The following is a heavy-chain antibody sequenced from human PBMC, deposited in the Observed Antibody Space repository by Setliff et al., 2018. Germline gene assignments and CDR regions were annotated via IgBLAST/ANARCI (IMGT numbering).Heavy chain of an antibody. CDR1: GGSISRGSHY. CDR3: ARALLWFGEGMDV. V-gene: IGHV4-61*01. J-gene: IGHJ6*03. Sequence: PSETLSLTCTVSGGSISRGSHYWSWIRQPPGKGLEWVGYMYNSGNTNYNPSLRRRVAISVDKSKNQFSLKLSSVTAADTAVYYCARALLWFGEGMDVWGKGTTVTVSS. D-gene: IGHD3-10*01. CDR2: MYNSGNT.